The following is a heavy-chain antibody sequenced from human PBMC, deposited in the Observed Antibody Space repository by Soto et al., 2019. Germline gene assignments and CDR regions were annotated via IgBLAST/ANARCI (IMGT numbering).Heavy chain of an antibody. CDR2: ISAYNGNT. CDR1: GYTFTSYG. Sequence: QVQLVQSGAEVKKPGASVKVSCKASGYTFTSYGISWVRQAPGQGLEWMGWISAYNGNTNYAQKLQGRVTMTTDTYTSTAYMELKRLRSDDAAVYYCARDYYDSSGYYYGMDVWGQGTTVTVSS. V-gene: IGHV1-18*01. D-gene: IGHD3-22*01. CDR3: ARDYYDSSGYYYGMDV. J-gene: IGHJ6*02.